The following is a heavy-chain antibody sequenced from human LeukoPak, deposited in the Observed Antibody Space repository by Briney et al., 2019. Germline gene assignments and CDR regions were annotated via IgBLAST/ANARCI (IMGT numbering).Heavy chain of an antibody. V-gene: IGHV3-33*01. D-gene: IGHD6-13*01. J-gene: IGHJ4*02. Sequence: AGGSLRLSCAASGFTFSSYGMHWVRQAPGKGLEWVAVIWYDGSNKYYADSVKGRFTISRDNSKNTLYLQMNSLRAEDTAVYYCARGVVGSSWYGYFDYWGQGTLVTVSS. CDR1: GFTFSSYG. CDR2: IWYDGSNK. CDR3: ARGVVGSSWYGYFDY.